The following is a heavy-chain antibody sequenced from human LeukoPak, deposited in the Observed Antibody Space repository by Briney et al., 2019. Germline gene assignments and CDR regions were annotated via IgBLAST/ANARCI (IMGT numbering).Heavy chain of an antibody. CDR2: ISAYNGNT. Sequence: GASVKVSCKASGYTFTSYGISWVRQAPGQGLEWMGWISAYNGNTNYAQKLQGRVTMTRDTSISTAYMELSRLRSDDTAVYYCARAEMPPAAPYNWFDPWGQGTLVTVSS. D-gene: IGHD2-2*01. CDR3: ARAEMPPAAPYNWFDP. J-gene: IGHJ5*02. V-gene: IGHV1-18*01. CDR1: GYTFTSYG.